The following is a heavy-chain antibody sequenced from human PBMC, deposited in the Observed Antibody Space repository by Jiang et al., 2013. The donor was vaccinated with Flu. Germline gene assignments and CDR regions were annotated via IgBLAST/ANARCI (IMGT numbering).Heavy chain of an antibody. V-gene: IGHV1-8*01. CDR2: MNPNSGNT. J-gene: IGHJ4*02. D-gene: IGHD4-17*01. Sequence: EWMGWMNPNSGNTGYGTEVPGQSHHDQEHSISTAYMELSSLRSEDTAVYYCASLYGDDDFDYWGQGTLVTVSS. CDR3: ASLYGDDDFDY.